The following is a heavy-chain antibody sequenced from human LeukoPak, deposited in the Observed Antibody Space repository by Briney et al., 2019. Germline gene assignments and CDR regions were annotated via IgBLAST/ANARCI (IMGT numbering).Heavy chain of an antibody. CDR3: AKDLSTSGWILEY. J-gene: IGHJ4*02. D-gene: IGHD2-2*03. Sequence: GGSLRLSCAASGFTFDDYTMHWVRQAPGKCLEWVSVISWDAGSTVYADSVKGRFTISRDNSKNSLYLQMNSLRTDDTALYYCAKDLSTSGWILEYWGQGTLVTVSS. V-gene: IGHV3-43*01. CDR1: GFTFDDYT. CDR2: ISWDAGST.